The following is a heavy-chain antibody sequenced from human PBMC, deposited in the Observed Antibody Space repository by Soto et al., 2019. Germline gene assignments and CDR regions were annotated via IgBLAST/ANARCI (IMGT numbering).Heavy chain of an antibody. J-gene: IGHJ4*01. D-gene: IGHD5-12*01. Sequence: SETLSLTCAVYGGSFSGYYWSWIRQPPGKGLEWIGEINHSGSTNYNPSLKSRVTISVDTSKNQFSLKLSSVTAADTAVYYCARGSARRAGEDGYRSIFDYWGQGTPVTVSS. V-gene: IGHV4-34*01. CDR2: INHSGST. CDR3: ARGSARRAGEDGYRSIFDY. CDR1: GGSFSGYY.